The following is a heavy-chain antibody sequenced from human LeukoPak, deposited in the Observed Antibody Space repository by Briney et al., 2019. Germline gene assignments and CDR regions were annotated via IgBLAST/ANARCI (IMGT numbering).Heavy chain of an antibody. CDR1: GGSISSSSYY. V-gene: IGHV4-39*01. CDR3: ARAFGVLGGLNWFDP. J-gene: IGHJ5*02. CDR2: IYYSGST. D-gene: IGHD3-10*01. Sequence: SETLSLTCTVSGGSISSSSYYWGWIRQPPGKGLEWIGSIYYSGSTYYNPSLKSRVTISVDTSKNQFSLKLSSVTAADTAVYYCARAFGVLGGLNWFDPWGQGTLVTVSS.